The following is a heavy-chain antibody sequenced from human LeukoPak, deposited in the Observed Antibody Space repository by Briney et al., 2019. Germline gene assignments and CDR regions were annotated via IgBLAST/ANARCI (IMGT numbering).Heavy chain of an antibody. J-gene: IGHJ4*02. Sequence: WVRQAPGKGLEWIGSIYYSGSTYYNPSLKSRVTISVDMSKNQFSLKLSSVTAADTAVYYCARDFYSSSSFEGNASKDYWGQGTLVTVSS. CDR2: IYYSGST. CDR3: ARDFYSSSSFEGNASKDY. V-gene: IGHV4-39*07. D-gene: IGHD6-6*01.